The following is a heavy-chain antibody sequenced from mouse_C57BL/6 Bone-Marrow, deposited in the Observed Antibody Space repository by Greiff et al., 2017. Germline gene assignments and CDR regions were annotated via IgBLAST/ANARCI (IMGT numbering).Heavy chain of an antibody. CDR3: TTCSDDYDEGFVDY. CDR2: IDPEDGDT. D-gene: IGHD2-4*01. Sequence: EVQLQQSGAELVRPGASVKLSCTASGFNIKDYYMHWVKQRPEQGLEWIGKIDPEDGDTEYAPKFQGKATMTADTSSNTAYLQLSSLTSEDTAVYYCTTCSDDYDEGFVDYWGQGTTLTVSS. CDR1: GFNIKDYY. V-gene: IGHV14-1*01. J-gene: IGHJ2*01.